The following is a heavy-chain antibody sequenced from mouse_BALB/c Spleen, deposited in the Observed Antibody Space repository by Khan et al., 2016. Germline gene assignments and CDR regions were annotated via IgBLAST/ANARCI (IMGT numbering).Heavy chain of an antibody. V-gene: IGHV5-17*02. CDR2: ISSGSSTI. Sequence: EVELVESGGGLVQPGGSRKLSCAASGFTFSSFGMHWVRQAPEKGLEWVAYISSGSSTIYYADTVKGRCTIYRDNPKNTPVLQMTSLRSEDAAMYYCARKGARHSYAMDYWGQGTSVTVSS. CDR3: ARKGARHSYAMDY. J-gene: IGHJ4*01. CDR1: GFTFSSFG.